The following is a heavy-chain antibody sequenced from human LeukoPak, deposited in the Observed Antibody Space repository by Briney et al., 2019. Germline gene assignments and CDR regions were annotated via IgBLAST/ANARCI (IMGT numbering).Heavy chain of an antibody. Sequence: SPSQTLSLTCSVSAGSVSSYYWSSIRQSPGNGLEWIGYIHNSGRTNYNPSLKSRVTGFVDTSKNQVSLRLSSVTAADTAVYYCARHGTISSESYFDYWGQGALVTVSS. CDR2: IHNSGRT. V-gene: IGHV4-59*08. J-gene: IGHJ4*02. CDR1: AGSVSSYY. CDR3: ARHGTISSESYFDY. D-gene: IGHD1-14*01.